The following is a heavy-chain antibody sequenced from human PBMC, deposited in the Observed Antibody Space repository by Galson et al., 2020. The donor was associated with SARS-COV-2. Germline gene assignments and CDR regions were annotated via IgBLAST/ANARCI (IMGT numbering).Heavy chain of an antibody. CDR3: TKSSAGRNYYLEY. V-gene: IGHV3-72*01. J-gene: IGHJ4*02. CDR1: GFTFSDHY. CDR2: IRDRAHSYTT. D-gene: IGHD1-7*01. Sequence: GSLRLSCEASGFTFSDHYMDWVRQAPGKGLEWVGRIRDRAHSYTTEYAASVKGRFTISRDESKNSLYLQMNSLETEDSAVYYCTKSSAGRNYYLEYWGQGTLVTVSS.